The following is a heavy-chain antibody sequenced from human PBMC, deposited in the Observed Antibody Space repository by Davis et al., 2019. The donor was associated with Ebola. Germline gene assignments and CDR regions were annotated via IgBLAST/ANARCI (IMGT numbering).Heavy chain of an antibody. Sequence: SETLSLTCAVYGGSFSDYSWTWIRQPPGKGLEWIGEINHSGSTNYNPSLKSRVTISAAPSKNQFSLKLSSVTAADTAVYYCARRSSSSWPRINWFDPWGQGTLVTVSS. CDR3: ARRSSSSWPRINWFDP. CDR1: GGSFSDYS. D-gene: IGHD6-13*01. V-gene: IGHV4-34*01. J-gene: IGHJ5*02. CDR2: INHSGST.